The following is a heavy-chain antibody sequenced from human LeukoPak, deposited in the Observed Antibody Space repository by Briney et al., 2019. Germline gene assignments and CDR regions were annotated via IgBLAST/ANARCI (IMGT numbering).Heavy chain of an antibody. Sequence: GGSLRLSRAASGFSFSSYVMSWVRQAPGKGLEWVSGISGSGGNTYYADSVKGRFTVSRDNSKNTLYLQMSSLRAEDTAVYYCAKGAAAGTPNYWGQGTLVTVSS. J-gene: IGHJ4*02. CDR2: ISGSGGNT. CDR3: AKGAAAGTPNY. CDR1: GFSFSSYV. V-gene: IGHV3-23*01. D-gene: IGHD6-13*01.